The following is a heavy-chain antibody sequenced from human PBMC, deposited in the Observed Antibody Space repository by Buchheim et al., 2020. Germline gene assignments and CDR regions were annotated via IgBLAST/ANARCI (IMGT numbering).Heavy chain of an antibody. CDR2: INPNSGGT. D-gene: IGHD3-22*01. V-gene: IGHV1-2*06. J-gene: IGHJ6*02. CDR3: ARGMDYYDSSGYYSRSYYYYGMDV. CDR1: GYTFTGYY. Sequence: QVQLVQSGAEVKKPGASVKVSCKASGYTFTGYYMHWVRQAPGQGLEWMGRINPNSGGTNYAQKFQGRVTMTRDTSISTAYMKLSRLRSDDTAVYYCARGMDYYDSSGYYSRSYYYYGMDVWGQGTT.